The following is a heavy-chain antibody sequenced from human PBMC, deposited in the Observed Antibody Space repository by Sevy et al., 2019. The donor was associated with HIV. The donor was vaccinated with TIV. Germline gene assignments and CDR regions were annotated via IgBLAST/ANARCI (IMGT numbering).Heavy chain of an antibody. J-gene: IGHJ6*03. D-gene: IGHD3-10*01. V-gene: IGHV3-21*01. Sequence: GGSLRLSCAASGFTFSSYTMNWVRQAPGKGLEWVSFISSSSSYIYNADSVKGRFTISRDNAKNSLYLQMNSRRAEDTAVYYCARDGITMVRGVTALSGVGYMDVWGKGTTVTVSS. CDR3: ARDGITMVRGVTALSGVGYMDV. CDR2: ISSSSSYI. CDR1: GFTFSSYT.